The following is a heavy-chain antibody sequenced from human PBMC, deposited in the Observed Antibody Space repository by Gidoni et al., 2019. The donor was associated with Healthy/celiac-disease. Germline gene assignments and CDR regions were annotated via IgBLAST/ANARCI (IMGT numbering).Heavy chain of an antibody. Sequence: QVQLQQWGAGLLQSSETPSLTCAVYGGSFSGYYWSWIRQPPGKGPEWIGEINHSGSTNYNPSLKSRVTISVDTSKNQFSLKLSSVTAADTAVYYCARFCSSTSCLSYGMDVWGQGTTVTVSS. D-gene: IGHD2-2*01. CDR2: INHSGST. CDR3: ARFCSSTSCLSYGMDV. V-gene: IGHV4-34*01. J-gene: IGHJ6*02. CDR1: GGSFSGYY.